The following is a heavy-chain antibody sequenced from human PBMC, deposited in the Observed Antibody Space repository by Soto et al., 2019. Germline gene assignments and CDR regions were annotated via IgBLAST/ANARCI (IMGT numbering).Heavy chain of an antibody. J-gene: IGHJ4*02. V-gene: IGHV1-2*04. D-gene: IGHD2-2*01. Sequence: ASVKVSCKASGYTFTGYYMHWVRQAPGQGLEWMGWINPNSGGTNYAQKFQGWVTMTRDTSISTAYMELSRLRSDDTAVYYCARESRAWDEVVPAARDEFDYWGQGTLVTV. CDR1: GYTFTGYY. CDR3: ARESRAWDEVVPAARDEFDY. CDR2: INPNSGGT.